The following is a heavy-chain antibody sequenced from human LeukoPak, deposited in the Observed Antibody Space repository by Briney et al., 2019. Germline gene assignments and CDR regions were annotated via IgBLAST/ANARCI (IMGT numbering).Heavy chain of an antibody. Sequence: SETLSLTCTVSGYSISSGYYWGWIRQPPGKGLEWIGSIYHSGSTYYNPSLKSRVTISVDTSKNQFSLKLSSVTAADTAVYYCASSGAPDAFDIWGQGTMVTVSS. CDR1: GYSISSGYY. V-gene: IGHV4-38-2*02. CDR3: ASSGAPDAFDI. D-gene: IGHD7-27*01. CDR2: IYHSGST. J-gene: IGHJ3*02.